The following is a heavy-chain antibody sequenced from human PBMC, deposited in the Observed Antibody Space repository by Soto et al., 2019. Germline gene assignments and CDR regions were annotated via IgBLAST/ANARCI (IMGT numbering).Heavy chain of an antibody. CDR1: GFTFSSYA. CDR2: ISGSGGST. D-gene: IGHD3-16*01. Sequence: GGSLRLSCAASGFTFSSYAMSWVRQAPGKGLEWVSAISGSGGSTYYADSVKGRFTISRDNSKNTLYLQMNSLRAEDTAVYYCANTRLFNYDYIWGSYARWGQGTLVTVSS. J-gene: IGHJ4*02. V-gene: IGHV3-23*01. CDR3: ANTRLFNYDYIWGSYAR.